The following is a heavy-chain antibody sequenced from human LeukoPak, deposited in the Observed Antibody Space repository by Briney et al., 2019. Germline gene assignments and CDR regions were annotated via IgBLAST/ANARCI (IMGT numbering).Heavy chain of an antibody. CDR2: IKSDASEK. CDR3: ARNSRYSFDI. Sequence: GGSLRLSCAASGFTFSDYTMNWLRQAPGKGLEWVALIKSDASEKYYVDSVKGRFTISRDNAKNSLYLPMNSLRAEDTAVYYCARNSRYSFDIWGQGTMVTVSS. V-gene: IGHV3-7*02. D-gene: IGHD4-11*01. CDR1: GFTFSDYT. J-gene: IGHJ3*02.